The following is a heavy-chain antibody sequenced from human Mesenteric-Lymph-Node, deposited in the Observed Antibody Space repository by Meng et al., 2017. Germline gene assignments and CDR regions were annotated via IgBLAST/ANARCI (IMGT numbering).Heavy chain of an antibody. J-gene: IGHJ4*02. Sequence: GGSLRLSCAASGFTFSSYAMSWVRQAPGKGLEWVSAISGSGGSTYYADSVKGRFTISRDNAKNSLYLQMNSLRAEDTALYYCARGTLIYYYDSSGYYSPPRFDYFDYWGQGTLVTVSS. D-gene: IGHD3-22*01. CDR3: ARGTLIYYYDSSGYYSPPRFDYFDY. CDR1: GFTFSSYA. V-gene: IGHV3-23*01. CDR2: ISGSGGST.